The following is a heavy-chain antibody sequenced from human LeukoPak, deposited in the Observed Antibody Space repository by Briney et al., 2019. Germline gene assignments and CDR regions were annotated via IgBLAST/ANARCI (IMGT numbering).Heavy chain of an antibody. Sequence: GGSLRLSGAASGFTLSSYAMSWVRQAPGKGLEWVSAISGSGGSTYYAHSVKGRFTISRDNSKNTLYLQMNSLRAEDTAVYYCAKDRPLGSGSYYNGRDAFDIWGQGTMVTVSS. CDR1: GFTLSSYA. J-gene: IGHJ3*02. CDR2: ISGSGGST. V-gene: IGHV3-23*01. CDR3: AKDRPLGSGSYYNGRDAFDI. D-gene: IGHD3-10*01.